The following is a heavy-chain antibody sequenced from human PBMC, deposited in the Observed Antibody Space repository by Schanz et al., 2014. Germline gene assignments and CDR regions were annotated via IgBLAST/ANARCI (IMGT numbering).Heavy chain of an antibody. CDR2: IIPILGIA. J-gene: IGHJ4*02. CDR1: GGTFSSFG. CDR3: ASSGAGYSSSWDFDY. Sequence: VQLEQSGAEVKKPGSSVKVSCKASGGTFSSFGINWVRQAPGQGLEWMGRIIPILGIANYAQKFQGRVTITADKSTFTAYMDLSSLRPEDTAVYYCASSGAGYSSSWDFDYWGQGTLVTVSS. V-gene: IGHV1-69*02. D-gene: IGHD6-13*01.